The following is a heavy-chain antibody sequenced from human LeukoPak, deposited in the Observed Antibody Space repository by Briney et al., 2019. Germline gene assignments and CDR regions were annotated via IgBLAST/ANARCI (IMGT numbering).Heavy chain of an antibody. Sequence: PSETLSLTCTVPGGSIISSSYYWGWIRQPPGKGLEWLGSIYYSGSTYYNPSLTSRVTISVDTSKNQFSLKLSSVTAADTAVYYCARGSSSWYYFDYWGQGTLVTVSS. D-gene: IGHD6-13*01. J-gene: IGHJ4*02. CDR3: ARGSSSWYYFDY. V-gene: IGHV4-39*01. CDR2: IYYSGST. CDR1: GGSIISSSYY.